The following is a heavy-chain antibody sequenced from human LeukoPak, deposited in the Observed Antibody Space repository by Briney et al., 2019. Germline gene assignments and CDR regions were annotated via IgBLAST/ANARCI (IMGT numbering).Heavy chain of an antibody. CDR2: INHSGST. V-gene: IGHV4-34*01. CDR1: GGSFSGYY. J-gene: IGHJ5*02. D-gene: IGHD1-26*01. Sequence: SETLSLTCAVYGGSFSGYYWSWIRQPPGKGLEWIGEINHSGSTNYNPSLKSRVTISVDTSKNQFSLKLSSVTAADTAVYYCARQTRIPAWGFDPWGQGTLVTVSS. CDR3: ARQTRIPAWGFDP.